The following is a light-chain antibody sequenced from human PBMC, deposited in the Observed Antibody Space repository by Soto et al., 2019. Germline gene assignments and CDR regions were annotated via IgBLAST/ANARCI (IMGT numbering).Light chain of an antibody. Sequence: QSVLTQPPSVSGAPGQRVTISCTGGTSNIGSDYGVHWYQQLPGRAPRLLIYINDKRPSGVPDRFSGSKSGTSASLAITGLQAEDEADCYCQSYDSRLSGVIFGGGTKLTVL. J-gene: IGLJ2*01. CDR2: IND. CDR1: TSNIGSDYG. CDR3: QSYDSRLSGVI. V-gene: IGLV1-40*01.